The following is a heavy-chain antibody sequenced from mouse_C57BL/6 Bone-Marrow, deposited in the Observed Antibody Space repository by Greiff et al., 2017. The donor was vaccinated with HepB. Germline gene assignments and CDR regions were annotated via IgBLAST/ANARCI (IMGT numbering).Heavy chain of an antibody. Sequence: VKVVESGAELVKPGASVKLSCKASGYTFTEYTIHWVKQRSGQGLEWIGWFYPGSGSIKYNEKFKDKATLTADKSSSTVYMELSRLTSEDSAVYFCARHERGADTLDYWGQGTTLTVSS. CDR1: GYTFTEYT. V-gene: IGHV1-62-2*01. CDR3: ARHERGADTLDY. J-gene: IGHJ2*01. CDR2: FYPGSGSI.